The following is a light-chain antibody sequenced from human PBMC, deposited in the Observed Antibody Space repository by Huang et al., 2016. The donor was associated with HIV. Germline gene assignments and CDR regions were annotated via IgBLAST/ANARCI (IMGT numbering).Light chain of an antibody. J-gene: IGKJ1*01. CDR3: MQALQTPK. Sequence: DIVMTQSPLSLPVTPGEPASISCRSSQSILHSNGYNYLDWYLQNPGQSPQLLIYLGSNRASGVPDRCSGSGSGTDFTLNISRVEAEDVGVYYCMQALQTPKFGQGTKVEIK. CDR1: QSILHSNGYNY. CDR2: LGS. V-gene: IGKV2-28*01.